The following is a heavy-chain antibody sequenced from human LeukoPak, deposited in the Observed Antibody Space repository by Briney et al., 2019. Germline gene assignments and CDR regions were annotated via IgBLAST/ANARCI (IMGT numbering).Heavy chain of an antibody. J-gene: IGHJ4*02. D-gene: IGHD6-19*01. CDR3: ARGPAVAGTNDY. CDR2: ISHSGTT. V-gene: IGHV4-4*02. Sequence: SGTLSLTCGVSGGSISSNWWSWVRQPPGKGLEWIGEISHSGTTNSNPSLKSRVTISIDKSKNQFSLRLGSVTAADTAVYYCARGPAVAGTNDYWGQGALVTVSS. CDR1: GGSISSNW.